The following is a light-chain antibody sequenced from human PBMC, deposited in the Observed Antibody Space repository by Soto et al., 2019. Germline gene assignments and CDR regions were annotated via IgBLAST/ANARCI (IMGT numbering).Light chain of an antibody. Sequence: QSVLTQPASVSGSPGQSITISCTGTSSDVGGYNYVSWYQQHPGKGPKLRIYEVSNRPSGVSNRFSGSKSGNTPTLTISRLPAAGGAAHYCSSYTSTTTRVVGTGNKVTVL. V-gene: IGLV2-14*03. CDR3: SSYTSTTTRV. CDR1: SSDVGGYNY. CDR2: EVS. J-gene: IGLJ1*01.